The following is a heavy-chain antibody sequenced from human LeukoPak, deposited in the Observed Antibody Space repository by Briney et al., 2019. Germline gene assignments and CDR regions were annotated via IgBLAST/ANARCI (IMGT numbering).Heavy chain of an antibody. D-gene: IGHD3-10*01. CDR3: ARVELLWFGEIGYFDL. CDR2: INPNSGGT. V-gene: IGHV1-2*02. J-gene: IGHJ2*01. Sequence: ASVKVSCKASGYTFTGYYMHWVRQAPGQGLEWMGWINPNSGGTNYAQKFQGRVTMTRDTSISTAYMELSRLRSDDTAVYYCARVELLWFGEIGYFDLWGRGTLVTVSS. CDR1: GYTFTGYY.